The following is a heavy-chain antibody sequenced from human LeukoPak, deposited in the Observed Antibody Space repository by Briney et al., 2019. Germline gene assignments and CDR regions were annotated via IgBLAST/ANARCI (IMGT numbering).Heavy chain of an antibody. CDR1: GGSISDNDYS. CDR3: ARRYYFVSGSYYPFDF. V-gene: IGHV4-39*01. CDR2: IHYSGTT. J-gene: IGHJ4*02. D-gene: IGHD3-10*01. Sequence: PSETLSLTCNVSGGSISDNDYSWDWIRQPPGKGLEWMGCIHYSGTTYSNPSLKSRISISVDASKSQFSLKLRSVTAADTAAYYCARRYYFVSGSYYPFDFWGQGTLVTVSS.